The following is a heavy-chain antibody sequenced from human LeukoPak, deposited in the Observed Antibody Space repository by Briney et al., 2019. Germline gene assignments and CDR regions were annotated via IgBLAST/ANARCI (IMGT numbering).Heavy chain of an antibody. CDR2: FGPEDGET. V-gene: IGHV1-24*01. J-gene: IGHJ6*02. CDR1: GYTLTELS. Sequence: GASVKVSCKVSGYTLTELSTHWVRQAPGKGLEWMGGFGPEDGETIYAQKFQGRVTMTEDTSTGTAYMELSSLRSEDTAVYYCATLAIVVVPAAIRGNGMDVWGQGTTVTVSS. CDR3: ATLAIVVVPAAIRGNGMDV. D-gene: IGHD2-2*02.